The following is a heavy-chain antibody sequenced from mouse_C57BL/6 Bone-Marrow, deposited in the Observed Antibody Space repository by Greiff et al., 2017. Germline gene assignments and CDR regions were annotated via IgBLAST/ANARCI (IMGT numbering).Heavy chain of an antibody. Sequence: EVKLQESGPGMVKPSQSLSLTCTVTGYSITSGYDWHWIRHFPGNKLEWMGYISYSGSTNYNPSLKSRISITHDTSKNHFFLKLNSVTTEDTATYYCARDPYYYYGSSGAYWGQGTLVTVSA. J-gene: IGHJ3*01. V-gene: IGHV3-1*01. CDR3: ARDPYYYYGSSGAY. CDR2: ISYSGST. CDR1: GYSITSGYD. D-gene: IGHD1-1*01.